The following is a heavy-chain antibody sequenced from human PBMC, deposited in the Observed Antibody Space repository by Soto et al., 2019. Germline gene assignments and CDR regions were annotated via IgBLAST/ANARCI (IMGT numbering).Heavy chain of an antibody. Sequence: GGSLRLSCAASGFTFSNAWMNWVRQAQGKGLEWVGRIKSKTDGGTTDYAAPVKGRFTISRDDSKNTLYLQMNSLKTEDTAVYYCTTDPGEAALRYFDRLIPYGMAVWGQGTTVTVSS. CDR3: TTDPGEAALRYFDRLIPYGMAV. V-gene: IGHV3-15*07. J-gene: IGHJ6*02. D-gene: IGHD3-9*01. CDR1: GFTFSNAW. CDR2: IKSKTDGGTT.